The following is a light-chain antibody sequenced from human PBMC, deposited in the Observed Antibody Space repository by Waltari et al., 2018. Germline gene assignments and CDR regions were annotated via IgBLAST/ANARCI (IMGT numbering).Light chain of an antibody. CDR2: KDS. J-gene: IGLJ2*01. V-gene: IGLV3-27*01. CDR3: YSSTDNSGI. Sequence: RWFQQKPGQAPVLMIYKDSGRPSRIPGRFSGSSSGATVTLTITGAQVEDEADYYCYSSTDNSGIFGGGTTLTVL.